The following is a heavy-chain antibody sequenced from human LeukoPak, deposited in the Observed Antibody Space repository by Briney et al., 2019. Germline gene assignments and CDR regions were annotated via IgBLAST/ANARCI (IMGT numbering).Heavy chain of an antibody. V-gene: IGHV1-69*13. CDR1: GGTFSSYA. D-gene: IGHD6-19*01. Sequence: SVKVSCKASGGTFSSYAISWVRQAPGQGLEWMGGIIPIFGTANYAQKFQGRVTITADESTSTAYMELSSLRSEDPAVYYCAGAVAGPYYYYGMDVWGQGTTVTVSS. J-gene: IGHJ6*02. CDR2: IIPIFGTA. CDR3: AGAVAGPYYYYGMDV.